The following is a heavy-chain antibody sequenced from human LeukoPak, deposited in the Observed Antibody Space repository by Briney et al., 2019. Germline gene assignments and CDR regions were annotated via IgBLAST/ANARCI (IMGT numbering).Heavy chain of an antibody. D-gene: IGHD3-3*01. CDR1: GYTFTGYY. J-gene: IGHJ3*02. Sequence: ASVKVSCKNSGYTFTGYYMHWLRQAPGQGLEWMGWIHPKSGGTSYEQSFQGRVIMTSDTSISTAYMEVRRLTSDDTAVFYCARGTILEPFDIWGQGTMVTVSS. CDR2: IHPKSGGT. V-gene: IGHV1-2*02. CDR3: ARGTILEPFDI.